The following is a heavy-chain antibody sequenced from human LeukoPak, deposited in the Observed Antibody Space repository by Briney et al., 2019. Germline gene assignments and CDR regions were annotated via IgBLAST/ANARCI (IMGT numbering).Heavy chain of an antibody. CDR3: ARDPMGDY. J-gene: IGHJ4*02. Sequence: SETLSLTFTVSGGSISSYYWSWIRQPPGKGLEWIGYIYYSGSTNYNPSLKSRVTISVDTSKNQFSLKLSSVTAADTAVYYCARDPMGDYWGQGTLVTVSS. V-gene: IGHV4-59*01. CDR1: GGSISSYY. CDR2: IYYSGST. D-gene: IGHD5-24*01.